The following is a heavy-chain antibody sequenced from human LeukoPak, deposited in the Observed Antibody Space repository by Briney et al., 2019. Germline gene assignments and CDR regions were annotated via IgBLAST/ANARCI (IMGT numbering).Heavy chain of an antibody. Sequence: SETLSLICIVSGGSISTNSYSWGWLRQPPGKGLEWIGTLYYNGNSYYTPSLERRVTITADTSKNQFSLKLNSVTAADTAIYHCARVYSSGWYQWFDPWGQGILVTVSS. J-gene: IGHJ5*02. D-gene: IGHD6-19*01. CDR2: LYYNGNS. CDR1: GGSISTNSYS. V-gene: IGHV4-39*07. CDR3: ARVYSSGWYQWFDP.